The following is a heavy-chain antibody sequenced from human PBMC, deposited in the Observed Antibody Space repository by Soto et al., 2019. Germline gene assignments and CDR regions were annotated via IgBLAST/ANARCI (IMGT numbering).Heavy chain of an antibody. Sequence: SETLSLTCTVSGGSISSYYWSWIRQPPGKGLEWIGYIYYSGSTNYNPSLKSRVTISVDTSKNQFSLKLSSVTAADTAVYYCARYLAYYDILTGPGYWFEPWGQGTLVTVS. CDR3: ARYLAYYDILTGPGYWFEP. V-gene: IGHV4-59*01. J-gene: IGHJ5*02. D-gene: IGHD3-9*01. CDR2: IYYSGST. CDR1: GGSISSYY.